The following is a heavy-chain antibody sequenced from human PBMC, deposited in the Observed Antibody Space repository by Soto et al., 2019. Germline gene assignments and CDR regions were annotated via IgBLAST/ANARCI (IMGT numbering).Heavy chain of an antibody. Sequence: YAMHWVRQAPGQRLEWLGWINAGNGNTKYSQKFKGRVTITRDTSASTAYMELSSLRSEDTAVYYCARDILFDYWGQGTLVTVSS. D-gene: IGHD2-15*01. V-gene: IGHV1-3*01. CDR2: INAGNGNT. J-gene: IGHJ4*02. CDR3: ARDILFDY. CDR1: YA.